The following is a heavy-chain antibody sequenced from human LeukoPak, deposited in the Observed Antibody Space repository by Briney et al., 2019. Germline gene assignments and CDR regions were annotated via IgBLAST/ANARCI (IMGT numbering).Heavy chain of an antibody. D-gene: IGHD3-9*01. CDR1: GFTFSSYA. CDR3: AKRRLAYQFQSQYYGMDV. V-gene: IGHV3-23*01. J-gene: IGHJ6*02. Sequence: YPGGSLRLSCAASGFTFSSYAMSWVRQAPGKGLEWVSAISGSGGSTYYADSVKGRFTISRDNSKNTLYLQMNSLRAEDTAVYYCAKRRLAYQFQSQYYGMDVWGQGTTVTVSS. CDR2: ISGSGGST.